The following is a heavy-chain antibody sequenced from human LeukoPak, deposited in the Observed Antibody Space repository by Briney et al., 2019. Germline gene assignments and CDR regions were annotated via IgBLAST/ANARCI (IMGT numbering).Heavy chain of an antibody. CDR2: MNPSGST. CDR3: ARGRQGVTMIVVVMTAVSYYLDV. Sequence: SETLSLTCAVYGGSFSGYYWTWIRQTPEKGLEWIGEMNPSGSTNYNPSLTSRVTISVDTSKNQFSLELSSVTAADTAVYYCARGRQGVTMIVVVMTAVSYYLDVWGKGTTVTVS. J-gene: IGHJ6*03. CDR1: GGSFSGYY. V-gene: IGHV4-34*01. D-gene: IGHD3-22*01.